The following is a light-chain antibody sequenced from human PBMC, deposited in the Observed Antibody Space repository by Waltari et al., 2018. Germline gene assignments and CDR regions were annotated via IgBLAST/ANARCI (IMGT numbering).Light chain of an antibody. V-gene: IGLV4-69*01. J-gene: IGLJ3*02. CDR2: VNSDGSH. CDR3: QTGGHGTWV. Sequence: QLVLTHSPSAAASLGASVKLTCTLSSGHSSTIIARHQQQPEKGPRYLMKVNSDGSHSKGDEIPDRFSGSSSGAERYLTISSLQSEDEADYYCQTGGHGTWVFGGGTKLTVL. CDR1: SGHSSTI.